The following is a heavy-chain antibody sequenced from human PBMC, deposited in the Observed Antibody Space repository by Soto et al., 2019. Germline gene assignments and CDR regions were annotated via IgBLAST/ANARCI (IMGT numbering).Heavy chain of an antibody. CDR1: GGSITSYY. Sequence: QVQLQESGPGLVKPSETLSLTCTVSGGSITSYYWSCIRQPPGKGLAWIGNIYYSGSTKYNPSLTNRVTISVDTSKNQFSLKLSSVTAADTAVYYCARALYGSGVLDVWGQGTTVTVSS. D-gene: IGHD3-10*01. CDR3: ARALYGSGVLDV. CDR2: IYYSGST. J-gene: IGHJ6*02. V-gene: IGHV4-59*12.